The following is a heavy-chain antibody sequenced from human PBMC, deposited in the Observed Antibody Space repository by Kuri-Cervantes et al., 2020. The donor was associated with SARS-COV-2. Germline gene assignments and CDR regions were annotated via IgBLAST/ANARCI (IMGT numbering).Heavy chain of an antibody. D-gene: IGHD3-10*01. CDR1: GSTFSDHY. J-gene: IGHJ6*02. CDR2: IYSGGSST. V-gene: IGHV3-23*03. CDR3: AKDASITMVRGPFYYYGMDV. Sequence: GGSLRLSCAASGSTFSDHYMDWVRQAPGKGLEWVSVIYSGGSSTYYADSVKGRFTISRDNSKNTLYLQMNSLRAEDTAVYYCAKDASITMVRGPFYYYGMDVWGQGTTVTVSS.